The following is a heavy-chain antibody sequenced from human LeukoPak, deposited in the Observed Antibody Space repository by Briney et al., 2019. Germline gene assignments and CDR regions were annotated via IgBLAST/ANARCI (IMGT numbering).Heavy chain of an antibody. CDR3: SINGGTYRPHALDI. V-gene: IGHV3-7*01. D-gene: IGHD1-26*01. CDR2: IKQDGGEK. CDR1: GFTFSSYW. J-gene: IGHJ3*02. Sequence: AGRSLRLSCAASGFTFSSYWMSWVRQAPGKWLEWVAKIKQDGGEKYSVDSVKGRFTIYRDNANNALYLQMNSLSPEDTAVYYCSINGGTYRPHALDIWGHGTMVIVSS.